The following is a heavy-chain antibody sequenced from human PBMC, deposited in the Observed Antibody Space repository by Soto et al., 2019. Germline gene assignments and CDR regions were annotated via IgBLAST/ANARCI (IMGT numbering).Heavy chain of an antibody. Sequence: QITLKESGPTLVKPTQTLTLTCTFSGFSLSTSGVGVGWIRQPPGKALEWLALIYWDDDKHYSPSLKTRLTITKDTSKNQVVLTMTNMDPVDTATCYCAYTWVVTCSGISCQDLDAFDIWGQGTLVTVSS. J-gene: IGHJ3*02. CDR2: IYWDDDK. CDR1: GFSLSTSGVG. V-gene: IGHV2-5*02. D-gene: IGHD2-15*01. CDR3: AYTWVVTCSGISCQDLDAFDI.